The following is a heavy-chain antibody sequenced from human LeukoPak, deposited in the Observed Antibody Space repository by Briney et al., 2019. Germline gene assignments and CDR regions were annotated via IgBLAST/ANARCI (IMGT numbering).Heavy chain of an antibody. CDR3: AKALAVISGWFEFDY. Sequence: PGGSLRLSCAASGFTFDDYAMHWVRQAPRKCLEWVSGISWNRGSIDYAESVKGRFTISRDNAKNSLYLQMNSLRAEDTALYYCAKALAVISGWFEFDYWGQGTLVTVSS. J-gene: IGHJ4*02. CDR1: GFTFDDYA. V-gene: IGHV3-9*01. CDR2: ISWNRGSI. D-gene: IGHD6-19*01.